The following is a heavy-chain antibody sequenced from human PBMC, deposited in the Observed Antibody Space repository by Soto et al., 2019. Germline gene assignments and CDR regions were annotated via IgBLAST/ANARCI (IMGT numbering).Heavy chain of an antibody. CDR3: ATEGVSIAGYAFDI. CDR2: IKSKSDGGTT. Sequence: EVQLVESGGGLVMPGGILRLACEASGITFSNAWMTWVRQTPGTGLEWVGRIKSKSDGGTTDYAETVKGRFTISRDDSXNTLFLQMNSLKTEDTAVYFCATEGVSIAGYAFDIWGQGTMVTVSS. V-gene: IGHV3-15*01. D-gene: IGHD3-10*01. J-gene: IGHJ3*02. CDR1: GITFSNAW.